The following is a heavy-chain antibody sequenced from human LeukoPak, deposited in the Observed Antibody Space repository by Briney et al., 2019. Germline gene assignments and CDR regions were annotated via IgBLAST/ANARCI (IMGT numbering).Heavy chain of an antibody. D-gene: IGHD3-22*01. V-gene: IGHV3-21*01. CDR2: ISSSSYI. CDR3: ARGSGSGYYYGVY. CDR1: GFTFSSYS. J-gene: IGHJ4*02. Sequence: PGGSLRLSCAASGFTFSSYSMNWVRQAPGKGLEWVSSISSSSYIYYADSVKGRFTISRDNAKNSLYLQMNSLRAEDTAVYYCARGSGSGYYYGVYWGQGTLVTVSS.